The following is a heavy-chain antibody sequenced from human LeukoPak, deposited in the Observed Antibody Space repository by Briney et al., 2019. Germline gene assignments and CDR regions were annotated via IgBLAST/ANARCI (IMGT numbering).Heavy chain of an antibody. V-gene: IGHV4-30-2*01. J-gene: IGHJ4*02. CDR3: ARFRIAFDY. CDR1: GGSVSSGGYS. Sequence: SQTLSLTCAVSGGSVSSGGYSWSWIRQPPGKGLELIGYIYHSGSTYYNPSLKSRVTISVDRSKNQFSLKLSSVTAADTAVYYCARFRIAFDYWGQGTLVTVSS. D-gene: IGHD3-16*02. CDR2: IYHSGST.